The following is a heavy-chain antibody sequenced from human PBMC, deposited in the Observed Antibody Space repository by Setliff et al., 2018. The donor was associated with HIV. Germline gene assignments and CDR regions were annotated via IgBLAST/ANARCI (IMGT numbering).Heavy chain of an antibody. Sequence: SETLSLTCTVSGGSLSNHYWSWFRQSPRNGLEWFGYVYYSGSTNYKPSFKSRVSISVDTSRNQFSLNLTSLTTADTAMYYCASAYYDFWNGLPRSFDVWGQGKMVTVSS. CDR2: VYYSGST. J-gene: IGHJ3*01. CDR1: GGSLSNHY. V-gene: IGHV4-59*11. CDR3: ASAYYDFWNGLPRSFDV. D-gene: IGHD3-3*01.